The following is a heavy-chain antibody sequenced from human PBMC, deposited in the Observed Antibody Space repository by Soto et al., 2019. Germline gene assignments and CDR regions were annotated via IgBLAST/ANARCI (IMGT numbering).Heavy chain of an antibody. CDR3: AGTAAAGIKGSLDV. CDR1: GGIFNSFA. J-gene: IGHJ6*02. V-gene: IGHV1-69*06. CDR2: ILPVFGTP. Sequence: QVQLVQSGAEVKKPGSSVKVSCNASGGIFNSFAISWVRQAPGQGLEWMGGILPVFGTPSNSQRFQGRITNTANRSTTTTSMELSSLRSEDTAVEYCAGTAAAGIKGSLDVWGQGTRVTVSS. D-gene: IGHD6-13*01.